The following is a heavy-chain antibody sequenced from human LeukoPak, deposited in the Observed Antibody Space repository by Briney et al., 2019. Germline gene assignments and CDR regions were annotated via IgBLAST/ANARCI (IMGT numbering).Heavy chain of an antibody. J-gene: IGHJ5*02. V-gene: IGHV3-30-3*01. CDR1: GVTFSSYA. CDR2: ISYDGSNK. Sequence: RSLRLSCAPSGVTFSSYAMHCVRQAPRKGREWVAVISYDGSNKHYADTVKGRFTISRDNSKNTLYLQMNSLRAEDTAVYYCARDWQDVNWFDPWGQGTLVTVSS. CDR3: ARDWQDVNWFDP.